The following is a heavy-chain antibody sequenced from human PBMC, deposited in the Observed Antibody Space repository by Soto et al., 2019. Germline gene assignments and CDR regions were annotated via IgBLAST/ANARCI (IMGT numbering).Heavy chain of an antibody. CDR2: ISGYNGDT. V-gene: IGHV1-18*04. J-gene: IGHJ6*02. D-gene: IGHD6-6*01. CDR1: GYTFTSFG. Sequence: QLLLVQSGAEVKKPGASVKVSCTASGYTFTSFGVSWVRQVPGQGLEWMGWISGYNGDTDYAQKFQGRVTMTTDRYTSTAYMEVRSLRSDDTAVYYCARDKPQQIVGYNYYYGMDVWGQGTTVTVSS. CDR3: ARDKPQQIVGYNYYYGMDV.